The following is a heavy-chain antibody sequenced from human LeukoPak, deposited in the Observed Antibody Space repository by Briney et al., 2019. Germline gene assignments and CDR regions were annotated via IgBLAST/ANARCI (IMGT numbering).Heavy chain of an antibody. CDR2: ISSSSSTI. Sequence: SGGSLRLSCAASGFTFSRYNMNWVRQAPGKGLEWVSYISSSSSTIYYADSVKGRFTISRDNAKNSLYLQMNSLRAEDTAVYYCARERVGIDYWGQGTLVTVSS. V-gene: IGHV3-48*04. CDR1: GFTFSRYN. CDR3: ARERVGIDY. J-gene: IGHJ4*02. D-gene: IGHD1-26*01.